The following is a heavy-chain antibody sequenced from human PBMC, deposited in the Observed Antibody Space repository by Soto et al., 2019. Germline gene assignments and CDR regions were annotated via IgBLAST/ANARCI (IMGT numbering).Heavy chain of an antibody. D-gene: IGHD7-27*01. CDR2: INGDGSSI. CDR3: ARATPELGYEY. CDR1: GFNLRTYW. J-gene: IGHJ4*02. V-gene: IGHV3-74*01. Sequence: PGGSLRLSCAAFGFNLRTYWVHWVRQAPGKGLVWVSRINGDGSSISHADSVKGRFTISRDNAENTVYLQMSSLRAEDSAVYYCARATPELGYEYWGQGTLVTVSS.